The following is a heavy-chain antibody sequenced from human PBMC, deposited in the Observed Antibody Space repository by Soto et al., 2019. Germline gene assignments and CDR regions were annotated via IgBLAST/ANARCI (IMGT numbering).Heavy chain of an antibody. J-gene: IGHJ6*02. CDR1: GYTFTSYD. CDR3: ARADDSSGAYYYYGMDV. D-gene: IGHD3-22*01. CDR2: MNPNSGNT. V-gene: IGHV1-8*01. Sequence: ASVKVSCKASGYTFTSYDINWVRQATGQGLEWMGWMNPNSGNTGYAQKFQGRVTMTRNTSISTAYMELSSLRSEDTAVYYCARADDSSGAYYYYGMDVWGQGTTVTVS.